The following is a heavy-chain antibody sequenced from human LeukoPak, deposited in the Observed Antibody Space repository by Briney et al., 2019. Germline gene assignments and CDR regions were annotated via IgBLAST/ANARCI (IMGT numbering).Heavy chain of an antibody. CDR3: ARDRYSHSGNNWFDP. CDR2: ISYDGSTK. D-gene: IGHD3-10*01. V-gene: IGHV3-30*04. Sequence: PGRPLRLSCAASGFTFSSYAMHWVRQAPGKGLEWAVVISYDGSTKYYADSVKGRFTISRDNSKNTLYLQMNSLRLEDTAVYYCARDRYSHSGNNWFDPWGQGTLVTVSS. CDR1: GFTFSSYA. J-gene: IGHJ5*02.